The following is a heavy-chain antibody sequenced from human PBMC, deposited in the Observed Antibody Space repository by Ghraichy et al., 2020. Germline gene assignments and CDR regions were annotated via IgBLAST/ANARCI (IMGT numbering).Heavy chain of an antibody. Sequence: GSLRLSCAASGFSFTDYWMHWVRPTPGRGLEWVSHLNIDGTTVNYADSVKGRFTISRDNDKNTMFLQMISLTVEDTAVYYCVRSFKDGLRHFDYWGQGTLVTVSS. CDR1: GFSFTDYW. CDR2: LNIDGTTV. J-gene: IGHJ4*02. V-gene: IGHV3-74*01. CDR3: VRSFKDGLRHFDY.